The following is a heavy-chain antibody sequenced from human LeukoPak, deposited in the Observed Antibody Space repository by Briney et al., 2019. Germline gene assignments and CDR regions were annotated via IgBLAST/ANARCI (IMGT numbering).Heavy chain of an antibody. D-gene: IGHD3-10*01. CDR2: ISYDGSTK. J-gene: IGHJ4*02. CDR3: ARSSKKALDY. V-gene: IGHV3-30*01. Sequence: PGGSLRLSCAASGFTLSSYEMHWVRQAPGKGLEWITFISYDGSTKYYADSVRGRFTISRDNSKNTLYLQMNSLRTEDTAVYYCARSSKKALDYWGQGTLITVSS. CDR1: GFTLSSYE.